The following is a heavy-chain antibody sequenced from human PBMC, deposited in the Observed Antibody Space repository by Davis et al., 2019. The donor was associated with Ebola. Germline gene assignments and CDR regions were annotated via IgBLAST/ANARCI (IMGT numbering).Heavy chain of an antibody. V-gene: IGHV3-74*01. Sequence: GESLKISCAASGYTFSSYAIHWVRQTPGKGLVWVARIDPDGTGTNYADSVKGRFTISRDNAKNTLSLQMNSLRVEDTAVYYCVRDSGYYSHDYWGHGTLVTVSS. CDR2: IDPDGTGT. CDR1: GYTFSSYA. D-gene: IGHD5-12*01. CDR3: VRDSGYYSHDY. J-gene: IGHJ4*01.